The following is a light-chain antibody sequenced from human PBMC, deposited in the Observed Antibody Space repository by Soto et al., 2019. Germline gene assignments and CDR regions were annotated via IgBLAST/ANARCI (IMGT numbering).Light chain of an antibody. Sequence: DIQMTQSPSSLSASVGDRGTITRGAGQSILNYLSWYQLKPGKAPRXLMYGAASLQSGVPSRFSGSGSGTDCTLTISGLLPEDVATYYCQQNYRTPPTLGGGTKVDIK. CDR2: GAA. V-gene: IGKV1-39*01. CDR1: QSILNY. CDR3: QQNYRTPPT. J-gene: IGKJ4*01.